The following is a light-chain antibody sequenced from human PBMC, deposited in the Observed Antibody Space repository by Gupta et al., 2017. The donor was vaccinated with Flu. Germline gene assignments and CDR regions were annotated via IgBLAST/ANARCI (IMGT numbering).Light chain of an antibody. Sequence: QSVLPQPPSASGTPGQRVTISCSGSSSNIGSSYVYWYQQLAGTAPKPLMYRNNERPSGVPDRFSGSKSGTSASLVISGLRSEDEADYYCAAWDDSLIGYVFGTGTKVTVL. J-gene: IGLJ1*01. CDR1: SSNIGSSY. CDR2: RNN. V-gene: IGLV1-47*01. CDR3: AAWDDSLIGYV.